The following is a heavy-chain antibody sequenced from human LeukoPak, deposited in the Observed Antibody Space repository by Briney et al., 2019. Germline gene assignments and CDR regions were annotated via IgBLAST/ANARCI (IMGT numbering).Heavy chain of an antibody. J-gene: IGHJ4*02. CDR2: IYYSGST. CDR3: AREDGSGSLGIDY. V-gene: IGHV4-59*01. D-gene: IGHD3-10*01. Sequence: SETLSLTCTVSGGSISSYYWSWIRQPPGKGLEWIGYIYYSGSTNYNPSLKSRVTISVDTSRNQFSLKLSSVTAADTAVYYCAREDGSGSLGIDYWGQGTLATVSS. CDR1: GGSISSYY.